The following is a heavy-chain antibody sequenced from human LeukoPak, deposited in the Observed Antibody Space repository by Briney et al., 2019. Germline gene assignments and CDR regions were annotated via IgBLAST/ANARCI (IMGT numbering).Heavy chain of an antibody. CDR2: IYYSGST. CDR3: ARASKTRPTYYYDSSGYYIDY. CDR1: GGSISSGGYY. Sequence: KPSQTLSLTCTVSGGSISSGGYYWSWIRQHPGKGLEWIGYIYYSGSTYYNPSLKSRVTISVDTSKNQFSLKLSSVTAADTAVYYCARASKTRPTYYYDSSGYYIDYWGQGTLVTVSS. D-gene: IGHD3-22*01. V-gene: IGHV4-31*03. J-gene: IGHJ4*02.